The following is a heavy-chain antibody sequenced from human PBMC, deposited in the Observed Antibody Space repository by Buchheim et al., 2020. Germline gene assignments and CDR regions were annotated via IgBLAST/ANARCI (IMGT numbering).Heavy chain of an antibody. V-gene: IGHV3-30-3*01. CDR3: ARGALGVVAATTSWFDY. CDR1: GFTFSSYA. J-gene: IGHJ4*02. CDR2: ISYDGSNK. D-gene: IGHD2-15*01. Sequence: QVQLVESGGGVVQPGRSLRLSCAASGFTFSSYAMHWVRQAPGKGLEWVAVISYDGSNKYYADSVKGRFTISRDNSKNTLYLQMNSLRAEDTAVYYCARGALGVVAATTSWFDYWGQGTL.